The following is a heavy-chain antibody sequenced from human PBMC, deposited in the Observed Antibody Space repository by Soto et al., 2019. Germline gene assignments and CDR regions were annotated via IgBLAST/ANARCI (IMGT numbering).Heavy chain of an antibody. D-gene: IGHD1-26*01. CDR1: GYTFSSYY. CDR3: ARDWEFGY. J-gene: IGHJ4*02. CDR2: INPSGDST. Sequence: ASVKVSCKASGYTFSSYYMHWVRQAPGQGLEWMGVINPSGDSTSYAQKFQGRVTITRDTSTSTLFMELSSLRSEDTDVYFCARDWEFGYWGQGSLVTVST. V-gene: IGHV1-46*01.